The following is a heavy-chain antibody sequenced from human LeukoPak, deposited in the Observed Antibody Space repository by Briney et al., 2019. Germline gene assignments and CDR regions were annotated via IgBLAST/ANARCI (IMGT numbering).Heavy chain of an antibody. CDR3: ARVPDYYDSSGYYFPFDY. CDR2: IYYSGST. J-gene: IGHJ4*02. Sequence: PSETLSLTCTVSGSSISSSSYYWGWIRQPPGKGLEWIGSIYYSGSTYYNPSLKSRVTISVDTSKNQFSLKLSSVTAADTAVYYCARVPDYYDSSGYYFPFDYWGQGTLVTVSS. V-gene: IGHV4-39*07. CDR1: GSSISSSSYY. D-gene: IGHD3-22*01.